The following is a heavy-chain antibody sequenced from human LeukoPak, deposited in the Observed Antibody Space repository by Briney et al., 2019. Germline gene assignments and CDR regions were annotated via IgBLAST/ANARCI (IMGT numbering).Heavy chain of an antibody. J-gene: IGHJ4*02. Sequence: PGGSLRLSCAASGFTFSSYWMHWVRQAPGKGLVWVSRINSDGSSTSYADSVKGRFTISRDNAKNTLYLQMNSLRAEDTAVYYCAKDNIRFLEWLLFDYWGQGTLVTVSS. D-gene: IGHD3-3*01. CDR1: GFTFSSYW. CDR2: INSDGSST. CDR3: AKDNIRFLEWLLFDY. V-gene: IGHV3-74*01.